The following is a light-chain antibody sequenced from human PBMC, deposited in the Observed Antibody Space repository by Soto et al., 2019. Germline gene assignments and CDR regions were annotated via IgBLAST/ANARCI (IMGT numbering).Light chain of an antibody. CDR3: QHRDKWRGLT. V-gene: IGKV3-11*01. J-gene: IGKJ4*01. CDR1: QSVSSY. CDR2: DAS. Sequence: EVVLTQSPATLSLSPGERATLSCRASQSVSSYLAWYQQKPGGAPRLLIYDASNRATGIPGRFSGSGSGTDFTLTINSLEPEDFAVYYCQHRDKWRGLTFGVGTKVEIK.